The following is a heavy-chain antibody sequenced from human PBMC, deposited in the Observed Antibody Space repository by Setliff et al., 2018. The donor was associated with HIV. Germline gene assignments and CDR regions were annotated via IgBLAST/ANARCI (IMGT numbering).Heavy chain of an antibody. CDR2: IYNSGST. D-gene: IGHD3-10*01. CDR3: ARAPRGLRLDF. J-gene: IGHJ4*02. CDR1: GSSISNGGYY. Sequence: SETLSLTCSVSGSSISNGGYYWSWIRQHPGTGLEWIGYIYNSGSTYYNPSLKRRVVISLDTSKNQFSLKLSSVTAADTGVYFCARAPRGLRLDFWGQGTMVTVSS. V-gene: IGHV4-31*02.